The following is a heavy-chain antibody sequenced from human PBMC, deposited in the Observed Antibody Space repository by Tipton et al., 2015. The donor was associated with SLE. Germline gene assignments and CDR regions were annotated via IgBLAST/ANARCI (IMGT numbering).Heavy chain of an antibody. CDR2: ISYDGSNK. V-gene: IGHV3-30*04. Sequence: RSLRLSCAASGFTFTIYAMHWVRQAPGKGLEWVAVISYDGSNKYYADSVKGRFTISRDNSKNTLYLQLNSLRPEDTAVYYCARVVAYVIDYWGQGTLVTVSS. J-gene: IGHJ4*02. CDR1: GFTFTIYA. D-gene: IGHD3-10*02. CDR3: ARVVAYVIDY.